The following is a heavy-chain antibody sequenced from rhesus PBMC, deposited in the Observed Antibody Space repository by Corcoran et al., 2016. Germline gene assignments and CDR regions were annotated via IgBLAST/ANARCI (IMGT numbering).Heavy chain of an antibody. D-gene: IGHD2-8*01. J-gene: IGHJ4*01. CDR2: ISYTGKTI. CDR3: TRGKGYCSGGVCYADQYFDY. V-gene: IGHV3-136*01. CDR1: GFTFSSYD. Sequence: EVQLVESGGGLVQPGGSLRLSCAASGFTFSSYDMSWVRQAPGKGLEWVSYISYTGKTIYHAESVKGPLTSSRDNDKNVLSLQMSSLRDEDTAVYYCTRGKGYCSGGVCYADQYFDYWGQGVLVTVSS.